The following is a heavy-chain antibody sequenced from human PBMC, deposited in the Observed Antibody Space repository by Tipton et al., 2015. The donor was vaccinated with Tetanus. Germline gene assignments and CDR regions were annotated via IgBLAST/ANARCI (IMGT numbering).Heavy chain of an antibody. J-gene: IGHJ4*02. CDR1: GGSLSRYY. CDR3: ARVLPVNRAG. D-gene: IGHD4-17*01. V-gene: IGHV4-34*01. Sequence: GLVKPSDTLSLTCAVYGGSLSRYYWTWIRQPPGKGLEWIGEVDDSGSTNYSPSLKSRVAISLDTSKNEFSLTLSSVTAADTAVYYCARVLPVNRAGWGQGTLVTVPS. CDR2: VDDSGST.